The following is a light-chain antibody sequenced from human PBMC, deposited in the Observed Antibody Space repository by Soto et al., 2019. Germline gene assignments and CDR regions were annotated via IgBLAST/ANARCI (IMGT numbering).Light chain of an antibody. CDR2: GAS. Sequence: EIVLTQSPGTLSLSPGERASLSCRASQSVSSSYLAWYQQKPGQAPRLLIYGASSRFTGIPDMFSGSGSGTDFTLTISRLEPEDFAVYYCQQYGSSPRTFGQGTK. CDR1: QSVSSSY. J-gene: IGKJ1*01. V-gene: IGKV3-20*01. CDR3: QQYGSSPRT.